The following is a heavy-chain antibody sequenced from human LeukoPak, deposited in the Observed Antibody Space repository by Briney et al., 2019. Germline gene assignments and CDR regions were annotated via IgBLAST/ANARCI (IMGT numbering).Heavy chain of an antibody. CDR3: AKDLVLYCSSTSCLFDY. CDR1: GFTFSRYT. J-gene: IGHJ4*02. Sequence: GGSLRLSCAASGFTFSRYTLFWVRQAPGRGLEWVATISYDGKNKNYVDSVKGRFTISRDNSNNTLHLQMNSLRAEDTAVYYCAKDLVLYCSSTSCLFDYWGQGTLVTVSS. V-gene: IGHV3-30*04. CDR2: ISYDGKNK. D-gene: IGHD2-2*01.